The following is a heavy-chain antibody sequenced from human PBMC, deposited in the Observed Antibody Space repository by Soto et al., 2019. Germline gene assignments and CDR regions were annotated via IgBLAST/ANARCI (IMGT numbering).Heavy chain of an antibody. D-gene: IGHD4-17*01. CDR2: LWYDGTQK. V-gene: IGHV3-33*01. Sequence: ESGGGVVQPGRSLRLSCEASGFTFNTYSMHWVRQPPGKGLEWRAALWYDGTQKYYADSVKGRFIISRDNSKKTLYLEMNSLRAEDTAVYYCARAGGTTVTGLWHFDSWGQGTLVTVSS. CDR1: GFTFNTYS. CDR3: ARAGGTTVTGLWHFDS. J-gene: IGHJ4*02.